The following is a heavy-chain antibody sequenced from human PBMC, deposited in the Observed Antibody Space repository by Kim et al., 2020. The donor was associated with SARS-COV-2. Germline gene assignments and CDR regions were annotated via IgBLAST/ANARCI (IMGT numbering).Heavy chain of an antibody. J-gene: IGHJ4*02. Sequence: RFTISRDNAKNSLHLQMNSLRADDTAVYYCARVSSAGDFYGSGNYEFFDYWGQGTLVTVSS. D-gene: IGHD3-10*01. V-gene: IGHV3-11*05. CDR3: ARVSSAGDFYGSGNYEFFDY.